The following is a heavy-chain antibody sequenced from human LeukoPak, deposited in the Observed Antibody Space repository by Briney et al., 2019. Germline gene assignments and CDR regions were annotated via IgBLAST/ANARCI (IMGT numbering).Heavy chain of an antibody. CDR2: IFPIDSET. CDR3: TRGCSGGSCSRDAMDV. Sequence: GESLKISCKASGYSFSSDWIAWVRQMPGKGLERMGIIFPIDSETTYSPSFQGQDTISADKSISTAYLQWSSLKASDTAMYYCTRGCSGGSCSRDAMDVWGQGTMVTVSS. J-gene: IGHJ6*02. D-gene: IGHD2-15*01. CDR1: GYSFSSDW. V-gene: IGHV5-51*01.